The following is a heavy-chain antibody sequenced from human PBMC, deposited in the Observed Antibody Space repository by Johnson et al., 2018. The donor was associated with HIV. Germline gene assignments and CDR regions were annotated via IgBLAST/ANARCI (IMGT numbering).Heavy chain of an antibody. D-gene: IGHD3-22*01. CDR3: AKGHSSGYPKDAFDI. J-gene: IGHJ3*02. CDR2: ISYDGSNK. CDR1: GFTFSGSA. V-gene: IGHV3-30*04. Sequence: QEQLVESGGDLVQPGGSLKVSCAASGFTFSGSAMHWVRQASGKGLEWVAVISYDGSNKYYADSVKGRFTISRDNSKNTLYLQLNSLRTEDTAMYYCAKGHSSGYPKDAFDIWGRGTIVTVSS.